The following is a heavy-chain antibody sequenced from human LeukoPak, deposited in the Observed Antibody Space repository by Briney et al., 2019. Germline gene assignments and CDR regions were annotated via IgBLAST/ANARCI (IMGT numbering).Heavy chain of an antibody. CDR2: IYYSGST. D-gene: IGHD3-9*01. V-gene: IGHV4-34*01. Sequence: PSETLSLTCAVYGESFSGYYWSWIRQPPGKGLEWIGSIYYSGSTNYNPSLKSRVTISVHTSKNQFSLKLSSVTAADTAVYYCARLTGYSSESWFDPWGQGTLVTVSS. CDR3: ARLTGYSSESWFDP. J-gene: IGHJ5*02. CDR1: GESFSGYY.